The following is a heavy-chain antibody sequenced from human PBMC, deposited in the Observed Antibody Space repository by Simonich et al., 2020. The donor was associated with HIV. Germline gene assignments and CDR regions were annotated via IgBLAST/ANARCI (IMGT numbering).Heavy chain of an antibody. CDR3: ARRTWEAAGTKYYYGMDV. J-gene: IGHJ6*02. CDR2: INHSGST. V-gene: IGHV4-34*01. Sequence: QVQLQQWGAGLLKPSETLSLTCAVYGGSFSGYYWSLNSQPPGKGREVFREINHSGSTNNNPSLKSRVTISLDTSKNQFSRKLSSVTAADTAVYYCARRTWEAAGTKYYYGMDVWGQGTTVTVSS. CDR1: GGSFSGYY. D-gene: IGHD6-13*01.